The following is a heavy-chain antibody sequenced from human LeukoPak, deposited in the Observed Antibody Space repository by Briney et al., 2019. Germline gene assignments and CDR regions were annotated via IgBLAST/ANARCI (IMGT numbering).Heavy chain of an antibody. CDR3: AEIAAAGSY. CDR2: INHSGST. CDR1: GGSFSVYY. Sequence: SETLSLTCAVYGGSFSVYYWSWIRQPPGKGLEWIGEINHSGSTNYNPSLKSRVTISVDTSKNQFSLKLSSVTAADTAVYYCAEIAAAGSYWGQGTLVTVSS. D-gene: IGHD6-13*01. V-gene: IGHV4-34*01. J-gene: IGHJ4*02.